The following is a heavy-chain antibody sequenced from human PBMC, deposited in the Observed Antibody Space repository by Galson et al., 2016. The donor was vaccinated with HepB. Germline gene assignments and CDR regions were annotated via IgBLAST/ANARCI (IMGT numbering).Heavy chain of an antibody. D-gene: IGHD1-26*01. CDR1: GFTFNNYA. Sequence: SLRLSCAASGFTFNNYAMSWVRQAPGRGLEWVSVITLSGDKTYYAASVKGRFTISRDNSQSKVTLQMNSLRAEDTAMYYCVRGMGASYWGQGALVTVSS. CDR3: VRGMGASY. J-gene: IGHJ4*02. CDR2: ITLSGDKT. V-gene: IGHV3-23*01.